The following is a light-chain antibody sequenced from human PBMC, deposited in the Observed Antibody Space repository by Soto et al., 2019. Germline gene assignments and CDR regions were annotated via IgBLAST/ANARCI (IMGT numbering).Light chain of an antibody. J-gene: IGLJ2*01. CDR2: EVS. Sequence: QSVLTQPPSASGSPGQSVTISCTGMSSDVGGYNYVSWYQQHPGKAPKLMIYEVSKRPSGVPDRFSGSKSGKTASLTVSGLQAEDEADYYCSSYAGANSVVFGGGTKVTVL. CDR3: SSYAGANSVV. V-gene: IGLV2-8*01. CDR1: SSDVGGYNY.